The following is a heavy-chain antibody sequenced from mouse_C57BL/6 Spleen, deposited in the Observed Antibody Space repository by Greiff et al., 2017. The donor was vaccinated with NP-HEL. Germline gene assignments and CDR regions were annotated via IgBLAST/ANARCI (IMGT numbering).Heavy chain of an antibody. CDR1: GYTFTSYW. Sequence: VQLQQPGAELVMPGASVKLSCKASGYTFTSYWMHWVKQRPGQGLEWIGEIDPSDSYTNYNQKFKGKSTLTVDKSSSTAYMQLSSLTSEDSAVYYCARGDYDDGVDYWGQGTSVTVSS. V-gene: IGHV1-69*01. CDR2: IDPSDSYT. J-gene: IGHJ4*01. CDR3: ARGDYDDGVDY. D-gene: IGHD2-4*01.